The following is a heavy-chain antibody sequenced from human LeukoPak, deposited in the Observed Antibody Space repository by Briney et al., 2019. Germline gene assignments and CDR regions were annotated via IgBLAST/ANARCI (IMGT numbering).Heavy chain of an antibody. D-gene: IGHD5-18*01. CDR1: GGTFSSYA. Sequence: ASVKVSCKASGGTFSSYAISWVRQAPGQGLEWMGRIIPILGIANYAQKFQGRVTITADKSTSTAYIELSSLRSEDTAVYYCARESSNTAMVTGIDYWGQGTLVTVSS. V-gene: IGHV1-69*04. J-gene: IGHJ4*02. CDR2: IIPILGIA. CDR3: ARESSNTAMVTGIDY.